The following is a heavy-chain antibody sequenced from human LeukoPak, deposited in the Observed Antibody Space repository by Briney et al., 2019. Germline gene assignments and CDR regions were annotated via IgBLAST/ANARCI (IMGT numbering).Heavy chain of an antibody. CDR3: ARDWGATVTTLADYYYYGMDV. J-gene: IGHJ6*04. D-gene: IGHD4-17*01. CDR1: GYTFTSYG. V-gene: IGHV1-18*04. Sequence: ASVKVSCKASGYTFTSYGISLVRQAPGQGLEWMGWISAYNGNTNYAQKLQGRVTMTTDTSTSTAYMELRSLRSDDAAVYYCARDWGATVTTLADYYYYGMDVWGKGTTVTVSS. CDR2: ISAYNGNT.